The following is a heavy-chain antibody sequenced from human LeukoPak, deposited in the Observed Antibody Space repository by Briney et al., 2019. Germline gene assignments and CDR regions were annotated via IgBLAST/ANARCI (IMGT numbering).Heavy chain of an antibody. J-gene: IGHJ4*02. Sequence: PGGSLRLSCAASGFSFSVFWMHWVRQAPGKGPGWVSRIKTDGSITNYADSVKGRFTISRDNAKNTLYLQMNSLRAEDTAVYYCARSMHYYGSGSYFDYWGQGTLVTVSS. D-gene: IGHD3-10*01. CDR2: IKTDGSIT. CDR1: GFSFSVFW. V-gene: IGHV3-74*01. CDR3: ARSMHYYGSGSYFDY.